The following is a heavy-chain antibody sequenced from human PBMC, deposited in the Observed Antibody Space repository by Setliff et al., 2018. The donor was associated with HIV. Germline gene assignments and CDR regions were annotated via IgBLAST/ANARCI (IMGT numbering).Heavy chain of an antibody. CDR3: ARPFGHGNSRLGN. CDR2: IYHRGST. D-gene: IGHD4-4*01. J-gene: IGHJ4*02. Sequence: PSETLSLTCTVSGASITTDTYYWAWIRQPPGKGLEWIGSIYHRGSTHHNPTLKSRVTVYVDTSKNHLALKLSSVTAADTAVYYCARPFGHGNSRLGNWGQGTLVTVSS. V-gene: IGHV4-39*02. CDR1: GASITTDTYY.